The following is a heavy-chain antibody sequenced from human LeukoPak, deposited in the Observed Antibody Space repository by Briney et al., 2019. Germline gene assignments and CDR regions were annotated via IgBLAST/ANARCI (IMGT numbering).Heavy chain of an antibody. CDR3: ARESLYGDYSYFDY. J-gene: IGHJ4*02. CDR2: IYYSGST. D-gene: IGHD4-17*01. V-gene: IGHV4-59*01. CDR1: GGSISSYY. Sequence: SETPSLTCTVSGGSISSYYWSWIRQPPGKGLEWIGYIYYSGSTNYNPSLKSRVTISVDTSKNQFSLKLSSVTAADTAVYYCARESLYGDYSYFDYWGQGTLVTVSS.